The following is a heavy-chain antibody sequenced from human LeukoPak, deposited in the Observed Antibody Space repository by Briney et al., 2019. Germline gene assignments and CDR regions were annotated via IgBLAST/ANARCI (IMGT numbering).Heavy chain of an antibody. Sequence: GGSLRLSCAASGFTFSDYYMSWIRQTPGKGLEWVSYISSSGSTIYYADSVKGRFTISRDNAKNSLYLQMNSLRAEDTAVYYCATDRMVRGVPPDAFDIWGQGTMVTVSS. V-gene: IGHV3-11*01. CDR1: GFTFSDYY. CDR2: ISSSGSTI. J-gene: IGHJ3*02. D-gene: IGHD3-10*01. CDR3: ATDRMVRGVPPDAFDI.